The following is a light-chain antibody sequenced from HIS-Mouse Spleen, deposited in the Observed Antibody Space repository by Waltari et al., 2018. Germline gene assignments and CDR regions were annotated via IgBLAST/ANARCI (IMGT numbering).Light chain of an antibody. V-gene: IGKV1-5*03. J-gene: IGKJ3*01. CDR3: QQYNSYSVT. CDR2: KAS. CDR1: QSISSW. Sequence: DIQMTQSPSTLSASVGDRVTITCRASQSISSWLAWYQQQPGKAPKRLIYKASSLESGVPSRFSGSGSGTEFTLTISSLQPDDFATYYCQQYNSYSVTFGPGTKVDIK.